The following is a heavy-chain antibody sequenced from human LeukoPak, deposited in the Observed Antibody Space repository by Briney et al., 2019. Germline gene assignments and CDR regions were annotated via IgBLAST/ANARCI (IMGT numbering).Heavy chain of an antibody. CDR3: ARHGGIYYNYFDP. D-gene: IGHD1-26*01. V-gene: IGHV4-39*01. CDR1: GGSISSSSYY. Sequence: PSETLSLTCTVSGGSISSSSYYWGWIRQPPGKGLEWIGSIYYSGSTYYNPSLKSRLTISLDTSKNQFSLKLSSMTAADTAVYYCARHGGIYYNYFDPWGQGTLVTVSS. CDR2: IYYSGST. J-gene: IGHJ5*02.